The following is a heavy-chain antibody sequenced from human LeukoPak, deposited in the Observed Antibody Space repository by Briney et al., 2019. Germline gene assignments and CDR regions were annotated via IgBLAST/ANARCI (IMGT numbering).Heavy chain of an antibody. CDR1: GYTFTGYY. D-gene: IGHD2-2*01. Sequence: ASVKVSCKASGYTFTGYYMHWVRQAPGQGLEWMGWINPNSGGTNYAQKFQGRVTMTRDTSISTAYMELSRLRSDDTAVYYCARARRLVPAAVNAFDIWGQGTMVTVSS. V-gene: IGHV1-2*02. J-gene: IGHJ3*02. CDR2: INPNSGGT. CDR3: ARARRLVPAAVNAFDI.